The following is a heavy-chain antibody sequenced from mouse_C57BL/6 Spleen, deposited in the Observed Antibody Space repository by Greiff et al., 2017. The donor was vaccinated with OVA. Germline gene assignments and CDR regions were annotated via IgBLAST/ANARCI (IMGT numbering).Heavy chain of an antibody. CDR1: GYTFTDYY. D-gene: IGHD2-2*01. J-gene: IGHJ4*01. V-gene: IGHV1-26*01. CDR3: AWGYLYYAMDY. Sequence: VQLQQSGPELVKPGASVKISCKASGYTFTDYYMNWVKQSHGKSLEWIGDINPNNGGTSYNQKFKGKATLTVDKSSSTAYMELRSLTSEDSAVYYCAWGYLYYAMDYWGQGTSVTVSS. CDR2: INPNNGGT.